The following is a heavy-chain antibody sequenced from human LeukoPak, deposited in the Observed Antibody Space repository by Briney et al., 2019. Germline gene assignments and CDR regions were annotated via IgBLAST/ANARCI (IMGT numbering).Heavy chain of an antibody. J-gene: IGHJ4*02. D-gene: IGHD3-22*01. V-gene: IGHV1-2*02. CDR3: ARGLPNYYDSSGYYWFDY. CDR1: GYTFTDYY. Sequence: ASVKVSCKASGYTFTDYYMHWVRQAPGQGLEWMGWINPNSADTNYVQKFQGRVTMNRDTSISTAYMELSRLRSDDTAVYYCARGLPNYYDSSGYYWFDYWGQGTLVTVSS. CDR2: INPNSADT.